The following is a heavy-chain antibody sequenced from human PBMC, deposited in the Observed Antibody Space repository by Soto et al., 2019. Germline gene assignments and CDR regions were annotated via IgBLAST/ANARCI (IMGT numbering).Heavy chain of an antibody. V-gene: IGHV4-39*01. CDR1: GGSISSSRSY. Sequence: QLQLQESGPGLVKPSETLSLTCNVSGGSISSSRSYWAWFRQPPGKELEWIANIFYAGNTYYNPSLKSRVSISVDTSKNQFSLKLDSVTAADTAVYSCARQAAAPGIDLWFDPWGQGTLVTVSS. CDR3: ARQAAAPGIDLWFDP. D-gene: IGHD6-13*01. CDR2: IFYAGNT. J-gene: IGHJ5*02.